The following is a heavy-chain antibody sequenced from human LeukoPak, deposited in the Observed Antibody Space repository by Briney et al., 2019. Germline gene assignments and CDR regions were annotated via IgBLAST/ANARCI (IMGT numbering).Heavy chain of an antibody. J-gene: IGHJ4*02. Sequence: GGSLRLSCAASGFTFSSYSMNWVRQAPGKGLGWVSSISSSSSYIYYADSVKGRFTISRDNAKNSLYLQMNSLRAEDTAVYYCVRDTIGWYPFDYWGQGTLVTVSS. CDR1: GFTFSSYS. V-gene: IGHV3-21*01. CDR2: ISSSSSYI. CDR3: VRDTIGWYPFDY. D-gene: IGHD6-19*01.